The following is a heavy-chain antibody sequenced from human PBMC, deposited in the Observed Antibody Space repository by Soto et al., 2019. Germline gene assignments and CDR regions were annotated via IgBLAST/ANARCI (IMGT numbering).Heavy chain of an antibody. CDR3: AREGTTPPYYYYFYGMDD. J-gene: IGHJ6*02. V-gene: IGHV3-21*01. D-gene: IGHD4-17*01. CDR1: GFTFSSYS. Sequence: GGSLRLSCAASGFTFSSYSMNWVRQAPGKGLEWVSSISSSSSYIYYADSVKGRFTISRDNAKNSLYLQMNSLRAEDTAVYYCAREGTTPPYYYYFYGMDDWCQGTTVTVFS. CDR2: ISSSSSYI.